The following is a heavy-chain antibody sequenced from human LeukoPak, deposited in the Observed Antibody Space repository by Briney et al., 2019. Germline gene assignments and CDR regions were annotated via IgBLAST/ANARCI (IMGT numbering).Heavy chain of an antibody. V-gene: IGHV3-21*01. D-gene: IGHD2-15*01. CDR2: ISTSSSYI. CDR3: ARGAAVVAASDNWFDP. J-gene: IGHJ5*02. CDR1: GFTFSSYS. Sequence: GGSLRPSCAASGFTFSSYSMNWVRQAPGKGLEWVSSISTSSSYIYYAGSVKGRFTISRDNARNSLFLQLNSLRAEDAAVYYCARGAAVVAASDNWFDPWGQGTLVTVSS.